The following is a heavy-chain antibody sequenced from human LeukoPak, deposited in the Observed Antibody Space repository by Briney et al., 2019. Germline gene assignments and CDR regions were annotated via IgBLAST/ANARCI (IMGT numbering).Heavy chain of an antibody. J-gene: IGHJ6*02. Sequence: SETLSLTCTVSGGSISSYYWSWIRQPPGKGLEWIGYIYYSGSTNYNPSLKSRVTISVDTSKNQFSLKLSSVTAADTAVYYCARESPLTTNGMDVWGQGTTVTVSS. CDR1: GGSISSYY. D-gene: IGHD3-22*01. V-gene: IGHV4-59*01. CDR2: IYYSGST. CDR3: ARESPLTTNGMDV.